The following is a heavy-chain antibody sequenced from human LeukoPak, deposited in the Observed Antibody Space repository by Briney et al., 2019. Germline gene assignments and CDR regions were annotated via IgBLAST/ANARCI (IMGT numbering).Heavy chain of an antibody. CDR1: GYRFTSYW. CDR3: ARHGSSWSLSDY. D-gene: IGHD6-13*01. J-gene: IGHJ4*02. V-gene: IGHV5-51*01. Sequence: GESLKISCKGSGYRFTSYWIGWVRQMPGKGLEWMGVIYPGDSETRYSPSFQGQVTISADKSINTAYLQWSSLKASDTAIYYCARHGSSWSLSDYWGQGTLVTVSP. CDR2: IYPGDSET.